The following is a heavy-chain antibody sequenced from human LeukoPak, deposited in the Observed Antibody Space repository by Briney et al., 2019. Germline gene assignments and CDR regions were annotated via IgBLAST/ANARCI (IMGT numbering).Heavy chain of an antibody. CDR3: AKDPYGDYNWYFDL. CDR1: GFTFSSYG. D-gene: IGHD4-17*01. Sequence: GGSLRLSCAASGFTFSSYGMHWVRQAPGKGLEWVAFIRYDGSNKYYADSVKGRFTISRDNSKNTLYLQMNSLRAEDTAVYYCAKDPYGDYNWYFDLWGRGTLVTVSS. J-gene: IGHJ2*01. CDR2: IRYDGSNK. V-gene: IGHV3-30*02.